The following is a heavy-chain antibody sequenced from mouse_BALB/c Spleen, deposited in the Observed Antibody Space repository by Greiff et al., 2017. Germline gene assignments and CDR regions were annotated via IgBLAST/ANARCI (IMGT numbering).Heavy chain of an antibody. D-gene: IGHD4-1*01. Sequence: VQLQESGPGLVQPAQSLSITCTVSGFSLTSYGVHWVRQSPGKGLEWLGVIWSGGSTDYTAAFISRLSIIKDNSKSPVFFQINSLQANDTAIYYCSRKDWGFAYWGQGTLVTVSA. J-gene: IGHJ3*01. V-gene: IGHV2-2*02. CDR2: IWSGGST. CDR3: SRKDWGFAY. CDR1: GFSLTSYG.